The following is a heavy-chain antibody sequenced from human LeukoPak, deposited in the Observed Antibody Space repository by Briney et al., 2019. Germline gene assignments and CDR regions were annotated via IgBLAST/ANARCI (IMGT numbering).Heavy chain of an antibody. CDR3: ARDLYDGSGYDYMDV. D-gene: IGHD3-22*01. J-gene: IGHJ6*03. CDR1: GYTFTSYG. V-gene: IGHV1-18*01. CDR2: ISAYNGNT. Sequence: ASVKVSCKASGYTFTSYGISWVRQAPGQGLEWMGWISAYNGNTNYAQKLQGRVTMTTDTSTSTAYMELRSLRSDDTAVYYCARDLYDGSGYDYMDVWGKGTTVTVSS.